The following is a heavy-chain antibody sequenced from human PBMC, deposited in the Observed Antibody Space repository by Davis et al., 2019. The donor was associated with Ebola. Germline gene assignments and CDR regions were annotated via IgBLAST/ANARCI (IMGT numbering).Heavy chain of an antibody. CDR3: ARITVGPEMKYYDFWSGQLHDAFDI. Sequence: SLKISCAASEFTFNKYAMHWVRQAPGKGPEWVAIISYDGSTEYYADSVKGRFTISRDNSKNTLYLQMNSLRAEDTAVYYCARITVGPEMKYYDFWSGQLHDAFDIWGQGTMVTISS. D-gene: IGHD3-3*01. V-gene: IGHV3-30-3*01. J-gene: IGHJ3*02. CDR1: EFTFNKYA. CDR2: ISYDGSTE.